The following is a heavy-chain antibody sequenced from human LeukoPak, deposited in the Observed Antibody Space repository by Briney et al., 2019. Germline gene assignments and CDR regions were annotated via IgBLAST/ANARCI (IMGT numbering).Heavy chain of an antibody. CDR1: GFTFSSYG. V-gene: IGHV3-30*18. CDR2: ISYDGSNK. D-gene: IGHD6-19*01. CDR3: AKVRWDNSGWYYLDN. Sequence: GGSLRLSCAASGFTFSSYGMHWVRQAPGKGLEWVAVISYDGSNKYYADSVKGRFTISRDNSKNTLYLQMNSLRAEDTAVYYCAKVRWDNSGWYYLDNRGQGTLVTVSS. J-gene: IGHJ4*02.